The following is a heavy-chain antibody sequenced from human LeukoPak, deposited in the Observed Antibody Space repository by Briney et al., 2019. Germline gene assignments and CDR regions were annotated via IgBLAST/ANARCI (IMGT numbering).Heavy chain of an antibody. D-gene: IGHD3-22*01. CDR2: IWYDGSNK. J-gene: IGHJ3*02. Sequence: PGGSLRLSCAASGFTFSSYGMHWVRQAPGKGLEWVAVIWYDGSNKYYADSVKGRFTISRDNSKNTLYLQMNSLRAEDTAVYYCAKDGSYGGTYYYDSSGYPIDAFDIWGQGTMVTVSS. V-gene: IGHV3-33*06. CDR3: AKDGSYGGTYYYDSSGYPIDAFDI. CDR1: GFTFSSYG.